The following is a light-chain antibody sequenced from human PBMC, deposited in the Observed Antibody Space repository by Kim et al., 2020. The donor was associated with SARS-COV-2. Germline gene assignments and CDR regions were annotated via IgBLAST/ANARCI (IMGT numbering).Light chain of an antibody. CDR1: QSVSSN. CDR2: GAS. J-gene: IGKJ2*01. Sequence: EIVMTQSPATLSVSPGERATLSCRASQSVSSNLAWYQQKPGQAPRLLIYGASTRATGIPARFSGSGSGTEFTLTISSLQSEDFAVYYCQQYKNWPPYTFGQETKLEI. V-gene: IGKV3-15*01. CDR3: QQYKNWPPYT.